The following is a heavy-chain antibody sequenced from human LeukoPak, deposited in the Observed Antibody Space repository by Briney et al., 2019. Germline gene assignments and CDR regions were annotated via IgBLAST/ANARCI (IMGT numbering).Heavy chain of an antibody. J-gene: IGHJ4*02. D-gene: IGHD5-18*01. CDR3: AKGTVMVKGYFGY. V-gene: IGHV3-23*01. CDR1: GFTFSSYI. CDR2: ISGSGDST. Sequence: GGSLRLSCAASGFTFSSYIMNWVRQAPGKGLEWVSGISGSGDSTYYADSVKGRFTISRDNSKNTLSLQMNSLRAEDTAVYYCAKGTVMVKGYFGYWGQGTLVTVSS.